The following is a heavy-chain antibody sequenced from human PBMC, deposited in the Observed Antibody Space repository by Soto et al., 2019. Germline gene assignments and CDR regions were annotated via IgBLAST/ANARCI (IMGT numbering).Heavy chain of an antibody. V-gene: IGHV3-23*01. Sequence: GGSLRVSCAASGFTFGSYAMSWVRQAPGKGLEWVSAISGSGGSTYYADSVKGRFTISRDNSKNTLYLQMNSLRAEDTAVYYCAKSSGSWDYYYGMDVWGQGTTVTVYS. CDR2: ISGSGGST. CDR1: GFTFGSYA. J-gene: IGHJ6*02. CDR3: AKSSGSWDYYYGMDV. D-gene: IGHD6-13*01.